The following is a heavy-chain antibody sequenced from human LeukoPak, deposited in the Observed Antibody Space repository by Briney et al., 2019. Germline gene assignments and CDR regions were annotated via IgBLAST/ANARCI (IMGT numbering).Heavy chain of an antibody. D-gene: IGHD3-22*01. V-gene: IGHV5-51*01. Sequence: GESLKISCKGSGYSFTSYWIGWVRQMPGKGLEWMGIIYPGDSDTRYGPSFQGQVTISADKSIRTACLQWSSLKASDTAMYYCARRVENYCDSSGNWFDPWGQGTLVTVSS. CDR1: GYSFTSYW. J-gene: IGHJ5*02. CDR3: ARRVENYCDSSGNWFDP. CDR2: IYPGDSDT.